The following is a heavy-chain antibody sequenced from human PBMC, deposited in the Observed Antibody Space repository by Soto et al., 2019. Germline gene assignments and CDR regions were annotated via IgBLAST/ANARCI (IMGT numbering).Heavy chain of an antibody. CDR3: AKDPMGIAAAGPTFDY. J-gene: IGHJ4*02. V-gene: IGHV3-30*18. D-gene: IGHD6-13*01. CDR2: ISYDGSNK. CDR1: GFTFSSFG. Sequence: GGSLRLSCAASGFTFSSFGMHWVRQAPGKGLEWVAVISYDGSNKYYADSVKGRFTISRDNSKNTLYLQMNSLRAEDTAVYYCAKDPMGIAAAGPTFDYWGQGTLVTVSS.